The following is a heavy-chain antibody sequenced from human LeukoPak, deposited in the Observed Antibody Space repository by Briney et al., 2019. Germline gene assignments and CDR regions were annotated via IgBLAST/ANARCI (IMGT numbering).Heavy chain of an antibody. V-gene: IGHV4-59*01. Sequence: SETLSLTCTVSGGSISSYYWSWIRQPPGKGLEWIGYIYYSGSTNYNPSLKSRVTISVDTSKNQFSLKLSSVTAADTAVYYCARDRPRDGHYYYGMDVWGQGTTVTVSS. CDR2: IYYSGST. CDR1: GGSISSYY. CDR3: ARDRPRDGHYYYGMDV. J-gene: IGHJ6*02.